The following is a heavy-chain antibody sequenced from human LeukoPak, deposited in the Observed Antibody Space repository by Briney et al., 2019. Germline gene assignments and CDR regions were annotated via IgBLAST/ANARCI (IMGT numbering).Heavy chain of an antibody. CDR2: INWNGGST. CDR3: AELGITMIGGV. Sequence: PGGSLRLSCAASGFTFDGYDMTWVRQAPGKGLEWVSGINWNGGSTGYADSVKGRFTISRDNAKNSLYLQMNSLRAEDTAVYYCAELGITMIGGVWGKGTTVTISS. CDR1: GFTFDGYD. V-gene: IGHV3-20*04. J-gene: IGHJ6*04. D-gene: IGHD3-10*02.